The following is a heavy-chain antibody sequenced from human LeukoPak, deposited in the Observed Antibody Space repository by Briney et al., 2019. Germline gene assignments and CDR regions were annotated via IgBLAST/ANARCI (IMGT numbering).Heavy chain of an antibody. V-gene: IGHV4-59*01. Sequence: SETLSLTCTVSGGSISSYSWTWIRQPPGKGLEWIGSIYYSGSTNYNPSLKSRVTISVDTSKNQFSLKLSSVTAADTAVYYCVRDRGLGAFDIWGQGTMVTVSS. CDR1: GGSISSYS. CDR3: VRDRGLGAFDI. CDR2: IYYSGST. J-gene: IGHJ3*02. D-gene: IGHD3-10*01.